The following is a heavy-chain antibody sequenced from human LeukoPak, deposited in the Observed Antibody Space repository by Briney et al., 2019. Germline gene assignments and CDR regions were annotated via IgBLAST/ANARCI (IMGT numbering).Heavy chain of an antibody. V-gene: IGHV3-74*03. CDR1: GFTFSSYW. J-gene: IGHJ6*03. D-gene: IGHD1-26*01. CDR3: ARGSGSWDYYYYYMDV. Sequence: GGSLRLSCVASGFTFSSYWMHWVRQAPGKGLVWVPRINSDGSSTKCADSVKGRFTISRDNSKNTLYLQMNSLRAEDTAVYYCARGSGSWDYYYYYMDVWGKGTTVTISS. CDR2: INSDGSST.